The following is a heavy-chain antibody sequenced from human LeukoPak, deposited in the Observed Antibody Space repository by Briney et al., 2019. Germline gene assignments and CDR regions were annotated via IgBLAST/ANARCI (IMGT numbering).Heavy chain of an antibody. CDR3: ARCALAAADDY. D-gene: IGHD6-13*01. J-gene: IGHJ4*02. Sequence: PGGSLRLSCAASGLTFSSYWMSWVRQAPGKGPEWVANIKPDGSGKYYVDSVKGRFTISRDNAENSLFLHMNSLRAEDTAVYYCARCALAAADDYWGRGTLVTVSS. V-gene: IGHV3-7*01. CDR1: GLTFSSYW. CDR2: IKPDGSGK.